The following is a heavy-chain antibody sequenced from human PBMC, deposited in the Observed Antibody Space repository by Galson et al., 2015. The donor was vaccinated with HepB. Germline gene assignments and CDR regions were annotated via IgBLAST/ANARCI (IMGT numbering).Heavy chain of an antibody. CDR1: GGSISSGGYY. V-gene: IGHV4-31*03. D-gene: IGHD2-2*01. CDR2: IYYSGST. CDR3: ARSVPLEKSGPPFDY. Sequence: TLSLTCTVSGGSISSGGYYWSWIRQHPGKGLEWIGYIYYSGSTYYNPSLKSRVTISVDTSKNQFSLKLSSVTAADTAVYYCARSVPLEKSGPPFDYWGQGTLVTVSS. J-gene: IGHJ4*02.